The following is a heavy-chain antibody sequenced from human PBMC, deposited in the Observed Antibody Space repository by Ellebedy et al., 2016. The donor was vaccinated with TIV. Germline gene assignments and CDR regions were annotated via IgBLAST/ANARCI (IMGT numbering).Heavy chain of an antibody. V-gene: IGHV4-39*07. CDR1: GGSISSSSYY. Sequence: SETLSLTCTVSGGSISSSSYYWGWIRQPPGKGLEWIGSFYYSGSTYYNPSLKSRITISVDTSKNQFSLKLSSVTAADTAVYYCAREGGSAMVRGPYGMDVWGQGTTVTVSS. CDR3: AREGGSAMVRGPYGMDV. D-gene: IGHD3-10*01. CDR2: FYYSGST. J-gene: IGHJ6*02.